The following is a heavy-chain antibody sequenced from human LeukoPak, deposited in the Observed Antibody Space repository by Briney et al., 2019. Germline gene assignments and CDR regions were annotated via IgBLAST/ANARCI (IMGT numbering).Heavy chain of an antibody. D-gene: IGHD6-13*01. J-gene: IGHJ5*02. CDR1: GGSISSYY. V-gene: IGHV4-59*01. CDR2: IHHSGST. Sequence: PSETLSLTCTVSGGSISSYYWSWIRQPPGKGLEWIGYIHHSGSTNYISSLKSRVTISLDTSKNQFSLKLSFVTAADTAVYYCARGVAAPGTGGLSWFDPWGQGTLVTVSS. CDR3: ARGVAAPGTGGLSWFDP.